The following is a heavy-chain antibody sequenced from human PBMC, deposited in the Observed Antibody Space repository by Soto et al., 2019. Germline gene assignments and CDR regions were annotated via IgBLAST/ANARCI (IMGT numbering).Heavy chain of an antibody. Sequence: QVQLVQSGXXXXXXGXSVKVSCKASGGTFSSYAISWVRQAPGXGLEWMGGIIPIFGTANYAQKFQGRVTITADESTSTAYMELSSLRSEDTAVYYCAGNLYPNRDRWWFDPWGQGTLVTVSS. CDR3: AGNLYPNRDRWWFDP. CDR1: GGTFSSYA. D-gene: IGHD2-15*01. J-gene: IGHJ5*02. CDR2: IIPIFGTA. V-gene: IGHV1-69*01.